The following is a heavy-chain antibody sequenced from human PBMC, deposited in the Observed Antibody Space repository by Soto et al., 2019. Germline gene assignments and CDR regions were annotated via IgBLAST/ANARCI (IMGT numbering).Heavy chain of an antibody. Sequence: GGSLRLSCAASGSTFSNYGMHWVRQAPGKGLEWVAVISYDGVNKYYADSVKGRFTISRDNSKDTLYLQMNSLRPEDTAVYYCAKTNTHHYYDSSSSPDAFHIWGQGTMVTVSS. CDR2: ISYDGVNK. D-gene: IGHD3-22*01. CDR1: GSTFSNYG. CDR3: AKTNTHHYYDSSSSPDAFHI. V-gene: IGHV3-30*18. J-gene: IGHJ3*02.